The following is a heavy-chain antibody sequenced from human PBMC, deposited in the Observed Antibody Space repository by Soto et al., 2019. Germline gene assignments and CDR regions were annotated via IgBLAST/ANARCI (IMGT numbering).Heavy chain of an antibody. CDR2: INHSGST. Sequence: SETLSLTYTVSGGSLSRSSFYWAWIRQPPGKGLEWIGEINHSGSTNYNPSLKSRVTISVDTSKNQFSLKLSSVTAADTAVYYCARAWNYYGSGSYYNFRTQTNWFDPWGQGTLVTVSS. D-gene: IGHD3-10*01. J-gene: IGHJ5*02. CDR3: ARAWNYYGSGSYYNFRTQTNWFDP. CDR1: GGSLSRSSFY. V-gene: IGHV4-39*07.